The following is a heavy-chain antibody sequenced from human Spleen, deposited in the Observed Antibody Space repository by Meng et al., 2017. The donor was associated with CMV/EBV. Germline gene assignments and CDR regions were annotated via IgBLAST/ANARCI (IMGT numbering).Heavy chain of an antibody. Sequence: QVQLKESGPGLVKPSQTLSLTCTFSGGSISSGGYYWSWIRQHPGKGLEWIGYIHSSGSTYYNPSLRSRLTISVDTSKNQFSLKLSSVTAADTAVYYCARASYGSGSPLGESWFDPWGQGTLVTVSS. CDR3: ARASYGSGSPLGESWFDP. J-gene: IGHJ5*02. CDR2: IHSSGST. D-gene: IGHD3-10*01. CDR1: GGSISSGGYY. V-gene: IGHV4-31*03.